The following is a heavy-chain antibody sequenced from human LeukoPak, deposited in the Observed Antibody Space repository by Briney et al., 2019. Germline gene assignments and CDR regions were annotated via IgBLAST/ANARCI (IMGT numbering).Heavy chain of an antibody. CDR1: GGSFSGYY. V-gene: IGHV4-34*01. CDR2: INHSGST. Sequence: PSETLSLTCAVYGGSFSGYYWSWIRQPPGKGLEWIGEINHSGSTNYNPSLKSRVTISVDTSKNQFSLKLSSVTAADTAVYHCASHPGDFWSGYLYYFDYWGQGTLVTVSS. CDR3: ASHPGDFWSGYLYYFDY. D-gene: IGHD3-3*01. J-gene: IGHJ4*02.